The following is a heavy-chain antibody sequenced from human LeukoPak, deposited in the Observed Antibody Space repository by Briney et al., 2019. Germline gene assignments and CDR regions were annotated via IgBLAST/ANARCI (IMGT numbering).Heavy chain of an antibody. CDR3: ARVSSSGYYGGTLDY. Sequence: WYDGSNKYYADSVKGRFTISRDNSKNTLYLQMNSLRAEDTAVYYCARVSSSGYYGGTLDYWGQGTLVTVSS. CDR2: WYDGSNK. J-gene: IGHJ4*02. V-gene: IGHV3-33*01. D-gene: IGHD3-22*01.